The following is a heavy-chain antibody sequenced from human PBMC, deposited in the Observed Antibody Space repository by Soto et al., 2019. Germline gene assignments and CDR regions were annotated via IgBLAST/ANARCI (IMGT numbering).Heavy chain of an antibody. D-gene: IGHD1-1*01. CDR3: TKEYIVGTTWGYFES. CDR1: GFIFSTYG. J-gene: IGHJ4*02. Sequence: QVQLVQSGGGVVQLGRSLRLSCVASGFIFSTYGMHWVRQVPGKGLEWVAHISYDGSNEYYADSVKGRFTVSRDNAKNTMDLEMNGLKTEDTALYYCTKEYIVGTTWGYFESWGQGALVIVSS. CDR2: ISYDGSNE. V-gene: IGHV3-30*18.